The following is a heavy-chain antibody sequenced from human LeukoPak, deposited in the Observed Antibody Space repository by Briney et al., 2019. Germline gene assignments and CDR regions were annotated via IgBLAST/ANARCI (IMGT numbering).Heavy chain of an antibody. CDR1: GFTFSSYW. CDR3: ARDGTPFDF. J-gene: IGHJ4*02. CDR2: TKQDGSEK. V-gene: IGHV3-7*01. Sequence: GGSLRLSCAASGFTFSSYWMSWVRQAPGKGLEWVANTKQDGSEKYYVDSVKGRFTISRDNAKKSLFLQMNSLRADDTAVHYCARDGTPFDFWGQGTLVTVSS.